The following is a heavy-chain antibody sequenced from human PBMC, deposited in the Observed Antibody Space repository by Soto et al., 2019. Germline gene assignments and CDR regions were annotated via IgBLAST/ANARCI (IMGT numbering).Heavy chain of an antibody. CDR3: AKDGAVLITSYGMDV. D-gene: IGHD1-20*01. CDR2: ISYDGSNK. J-gene: IGHJ6*02. Sequence: GGSLRLSCAASGVTFSSYGMHWVRQAPGKGLEWVAVISYDGSNKYYADSVKGRFTISRDNSKNTLYLQMNSLRAEDTAVYYCAKDGAVLITSYGMDVWGQGTTVTVSS. V-gene: IGHV3-30*18. CDR1: GVTFSSYG.